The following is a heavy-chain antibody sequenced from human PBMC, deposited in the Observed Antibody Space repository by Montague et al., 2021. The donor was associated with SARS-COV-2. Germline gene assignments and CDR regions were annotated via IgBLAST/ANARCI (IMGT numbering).Heavy chain of an antibody. D-gene: IGHD3-22*01. V-gene: IGHV6-1*01. CDR3: ARVHYDSSGSNYGMDV. Sequence: CAISGDSVSSNSGAWNWIRQSPSRGLEWLGRTYYRSKWYNDYAVSVKSRITINPDTSKNQFSLQLNSVTPEDTAVYYCARVHYDSSGSNYGMDVWGQGTTVTVSS. J-gene: IGHJ6*02. CDR1: GDSVSSNSGA. CDR2: TYYRSKWYN.